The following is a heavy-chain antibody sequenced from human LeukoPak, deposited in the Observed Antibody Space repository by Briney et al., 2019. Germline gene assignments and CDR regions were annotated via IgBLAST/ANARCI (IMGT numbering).Heavy chain of an antibody. J-gene: IGHJ6*03. CDR3: ARRDSSGYSENYYYYYMDV. D-gene: IGHD3-22*01. V-gene: IGHV1-18*01. CDR1: GYTFTTYG. CDR2: ISAYNGNT. Sequence: GASVKVSCKASGYTFTTYGISWVRQAPGQGLEWMGWISAYNGNTNYAQKFQGRVTMTTDTSTSTAYMELRSLRSDDTAVYYCARRDSSGYSENYYYYYMDVWGKGTTVTVSS.